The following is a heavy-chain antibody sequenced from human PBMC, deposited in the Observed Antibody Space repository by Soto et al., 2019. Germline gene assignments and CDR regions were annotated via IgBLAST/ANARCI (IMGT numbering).Heavy chain of an antibody. V-gene: IGHV3-30*18. J-gene: IGHJ4*02. CDR2: ISYDGSNK. D-gene: IGHD1-26*01. Sequence: QVQLVESGGGVVQPGRSLRLSCAASGFTFSSYGMHWVRQAPGKGLGWVAVISYDGSNKYYADSVKGRFTISRDNSKNTLYLQMNSLRAEDTAVYYCAKPPRGGSYYFDYWGQGTLVTVSS. CDR1: GFTFSSYG. CDR3: AKPPRGGSYYFDY.